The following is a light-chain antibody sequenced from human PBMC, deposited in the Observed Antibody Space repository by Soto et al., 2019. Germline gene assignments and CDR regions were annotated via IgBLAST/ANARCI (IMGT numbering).Light chain of an antibody. Sequence: QSVLTQPPSASGSPGQSVTISCTGTSGDIGGYDYVSWYQQHPGKAPKLMIYEVTKRPLGVPDRFSGSKSGNTASLTVSGLQAEDEADYYCSSYAGSYTLLFGGGTKLTVL. J-gene: IGLJ2*01. V-gene: IGLV2-8*01. CDR1: SGDIGGYDY. CDR2: EVT. CDR3: SSYAGSYTLL.